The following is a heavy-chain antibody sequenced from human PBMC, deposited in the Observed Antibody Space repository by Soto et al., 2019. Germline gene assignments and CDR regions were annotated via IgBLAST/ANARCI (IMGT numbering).Heavy chain of an antibody. Sequence: EVQLVESGGGLVQPGGSLRLSCAASGFTFRSYTFRSYWMHWVRQVPGKGLVWVSGIDSDGSSTNYADSVKGRFTISRYNDKNTVYLEMDSLRTEDTGVYYCARPIAAAGTHLYCYGLDAWGQWTTVTVSS. CDR1: GFTFRSYTFRSYW. D-gene: IGHD6-25*01. J-gene: IGHJ6*01. CDR3: ARPIAAAGTHLYCYGLDA. CDR2: IDSDGSST. V-gene: IGHV3-74*01.